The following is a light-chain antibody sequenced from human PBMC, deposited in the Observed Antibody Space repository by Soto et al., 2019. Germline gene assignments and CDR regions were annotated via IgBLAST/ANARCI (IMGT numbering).Light chain of an antibody. CDR3: QQYGSSSQ. Sequence: EIVLTQSPGTLSLSPGERATLSCRASQSVSSSYLAWYQQKPGQAPRLLIYGASSRATGIPDRFSGSGSGTAFTLTTSRLEPEDFAVYYCQQYGSSSQFGQGTKVEIK. V-gene: IGKV3-20*01. CDR1: QSVSSSY. CDR2: GAS. J-gene: IGKJ1*01.